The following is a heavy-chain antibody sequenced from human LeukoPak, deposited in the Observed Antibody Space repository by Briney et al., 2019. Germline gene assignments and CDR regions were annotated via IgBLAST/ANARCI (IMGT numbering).Heavy chain of an antibody. V-gene: IGHV1-8*01. Sequence: ASVKVSCKASGYTFTSYDINWVRQATGQGLEWMGWMNPNSGNTGYAQKFQGRVTMTRNTSISTAYMELSSLRSEDTAVYYCARDLIAVAGTPQGCFDYWGQGTLVTVSS. CDR3: ARDLIAVAGTPQGCFDY. D-gene: IGHD6-19*01. CDR2: MNPNSGNT. J-gene: IGHJ4*02. CDR1: GYTFTSYD.